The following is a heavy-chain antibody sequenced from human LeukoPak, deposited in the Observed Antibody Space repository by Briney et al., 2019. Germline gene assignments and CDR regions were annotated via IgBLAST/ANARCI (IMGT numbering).Heavy chain of an antibody. CDR3: ARGPKRCSGGSCYSKWFDP. V-gene: IGHV4-34*01. CDR1: GGSFSGYY. J-gene: IGHJ5*02. D-gene: IGHD2-15*01. CDR2: INHSGST. Sequence: PSETLSLTCAVYGGSFSGYYWSWTRQPPGKGLEWIGEINHSGSTNYNPSLKSRVTISVDTSKNQFSLKLSSVTAADTAVYYCARGPKRCSGGSCYSKWFDPWGQGTLVTVSS.